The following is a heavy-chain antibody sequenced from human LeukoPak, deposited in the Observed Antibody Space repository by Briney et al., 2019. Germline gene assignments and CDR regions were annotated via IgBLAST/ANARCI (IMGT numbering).Heavy chain of an antibody. CDR2: ISGIGGST. D-gene: IGHD2-15*01. Sequence: GGSLRLSCAASGFTFSSYLMNWLRQAPPKGLQWVSAISGIGGSTYYADSVKGRFTISRDNSKNTLYLQMNSLRAEDTAVYYCAKAPGYTLGSRPKNWYFDLWGRGTLVTVSS. CDR3: AKAPGYTLGSRPKNWYFDL. CDR1: GFTFSSYL. V-gene: IGHV3-23*01. J-gene: IGHJ2*01.